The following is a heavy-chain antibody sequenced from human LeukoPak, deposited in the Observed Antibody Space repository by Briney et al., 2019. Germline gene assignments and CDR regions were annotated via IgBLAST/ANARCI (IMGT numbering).Heavy chain of an antibody. V-gene: IGHV3-21*01. CDR2: ISSSSSYI. Sequence: GGSLRLSCAASGFTFSSYSMNWVRQAPGKGLEWVSSISSSSSYIYYADSVKGRFTISRDNAKNSLYLQMSSLRAEDTAVYYCARDYYDSSGYRYYYYYYYMDVWGKGTTVTVSS. J-gene: IGHJ6*03. D-gene: IGHD3-22*01. CDR3: ARDYYDSSGYRYYYYYYYMDV. CDR1: GFTFSSYS.